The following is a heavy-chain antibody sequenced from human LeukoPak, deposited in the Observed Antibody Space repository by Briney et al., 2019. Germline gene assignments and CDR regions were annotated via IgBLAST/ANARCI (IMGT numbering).Heavy chain of an antibody. V-gene: IGHV3-9*01. CDR3: AKDITYGGSGYFDY. CDR2: ISWNSGSI. J-gene: IGHJ4*02. Sequence: GGSLRLSCAGSGFIFNNYAMHWVRQPPGKGLEWVSGISWNSGSIDYADSVKGRFTISRDNTKNSLYLQMNSLRAEDTALYYCAKDITYGGSGYFDYWGQGTLVTVSS. D-gene: IGHD3-22*01. CDR1: GFIFNNYA.